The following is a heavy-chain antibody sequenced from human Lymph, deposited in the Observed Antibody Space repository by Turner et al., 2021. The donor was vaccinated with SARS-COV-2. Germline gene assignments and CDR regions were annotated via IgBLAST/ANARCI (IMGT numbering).Heavy chain of an antibody. J-gene: IGHJ4*02. CDR2: FDPEDGET. CDR1: GYTLTELS. D-gene: IGHD1-1*01. CDR3: ATLKSNWKILTGRYYFDF. Sequence: QVQLVQSGAEVRYPGASVKVSCKVSGYTLTELSIHWVRQAPGKGLEWMGGFDPEDGETIYAQKCQRRVTMTEDTSTDTAYVELSSLRSEDTAVYYCATLKSNWKILTGRYYFDFWGQGTLVTVSS. V-gene: IGHV1-24*01.